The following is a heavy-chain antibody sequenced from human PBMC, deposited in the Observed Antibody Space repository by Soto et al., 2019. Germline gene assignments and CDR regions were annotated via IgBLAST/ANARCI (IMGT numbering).Heavy chain of an antibody. Sequence: GESLTISCTSSGDSFSHYWIGWVRQMPGKGLEWMGIIYPGDSDTRYSPSFQGQVTISADKSISTAYLQWSSLKASDTAMYYCARGTVSSDFDYWGQGTLVTVSS. V-gene: IGHV5-51*01. CDR1: GDSFSHYW. D-gene: IGHD4-17*01. J-gene: IGHJ4*02. CDR3: ARGTVSSDFDY. CDR2: IYPGDSDT.